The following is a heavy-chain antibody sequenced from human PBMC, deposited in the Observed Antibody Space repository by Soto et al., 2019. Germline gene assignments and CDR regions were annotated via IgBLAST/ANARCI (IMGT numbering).Heavy chain of an antibody. CDR1: GGTFSSYA. CDR3: ARDLYYGSGSYNWFDP. CDR2: IIPIFGTA. Sequence: SVKVSCKASGGTFSSYAISWVRQAPGQGLEWMGGIIPIFGTANYAQKFQGRVTITADGSPSTAYMELSSLRSEDTAVYYCARDLYYGSGSYNWFDPWGQGTLVTVSS. V-gene: IGHV1-69*13. J-gene: IGHJ5*02. D-gene: IGHD3-10*01.